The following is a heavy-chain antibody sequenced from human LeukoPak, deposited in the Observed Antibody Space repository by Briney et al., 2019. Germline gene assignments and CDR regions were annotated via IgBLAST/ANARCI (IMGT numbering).Heavy chain of an antibody. Sequence: SETLSLTCAVSGGSISSSNWWSWVRQPPGKGLEWIGEIYHSGSTNYNPSLKSRVTISVDTSKNQFSLKLSSVTAADTAVYYCARSGDYYGSGSYYPVFDYWGQGTLVTVSS. CDR1: GGSISSSNW. V-gene: IGHV4-4*02. J-gene: IGHJ4*02. D-gene: IGHD3-10*01. CDR2: IYHSGST. CDR3: ARSGDYYGSGSYYPVFDY.